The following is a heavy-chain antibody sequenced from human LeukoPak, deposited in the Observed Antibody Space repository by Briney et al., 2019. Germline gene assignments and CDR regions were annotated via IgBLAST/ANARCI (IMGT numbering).Heavy chain of an antibody. CDR3: AKDDARIGSSSSWFDP. D-gene: IGHD6-6*01. Sequence: GGSLRLSCAASGFTFSSYAMSWVRQAPGKGLDWVSAISGSGGSTYYADSVKGRFTISRDNSKNTLYLQMNSLRAEDTAVYYCAKDDARIGSSSSWFDPWGQGTLVTVSS. J-gene: IGHJ5*02. CDR2: ISGSGGST. V-gene: IGHV3-23*01. CDR1: GFTFSSYA.